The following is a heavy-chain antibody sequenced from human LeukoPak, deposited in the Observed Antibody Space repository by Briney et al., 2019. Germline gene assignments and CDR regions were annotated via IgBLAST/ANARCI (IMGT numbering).Heavy chain of an antibody. CDR2: IWSDGSNK. J-gene: IGHJ6*02. Sequence: PGMSLRLSCAASGFTFSNYGIHWVRQAPGKGLEWVAIIWSDGSNKYYAESVKGRFTISRDNSKNTLYLQMNSLRAEDTAVYYCARAPFAGAFYGMDVWGQGTTVTVSS. D-gene: IGHD3-10*01. CDR3: ARAPFAGAFYGMDV. CDR1: GFTFSNYG. V-gene: IGHV3-33*01.